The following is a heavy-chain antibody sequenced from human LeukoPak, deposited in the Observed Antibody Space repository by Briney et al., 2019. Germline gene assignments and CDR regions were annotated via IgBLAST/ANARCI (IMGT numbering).Heavy chain of an antibody. CDR1: GGSISSSSYY. V-gene: IGHV4-39*01. CDR2: IYYSGST. Sequence: PSETLSLTCTVSGGSISSSSYYWGWIRQPPGKGLEWIGSIYYSGSTYYNPSLKSRVTISVDTSKNQFSLKLSSVTAADTAVYYCARLDMATKVVYWGQGTLVTVSS. J-gene: IGHJ4*02. CDR3: ARLDMATKVVY. D-gene: IGHD5-24*01.